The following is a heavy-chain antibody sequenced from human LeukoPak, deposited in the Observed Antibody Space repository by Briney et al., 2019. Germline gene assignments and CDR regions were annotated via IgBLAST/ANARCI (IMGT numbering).Heavy chain of an antibody. V-gene: IGHV3-48*04. CDR2: ISSSSSTI. CDR3: ARAKYPSLRFAAAAPFDY. CDR1: GFTFSSYS. J-gene: IGHJ4*02. Sequence: GGSLRLSCAASGFTFSSYSMNWVRQAPGKGLEWVSYISSSSSTIYYADSVKGRFTISRDNAKNSLYLQMNSLRAEDTAVYYCARAKYPSLRFAAAAPFDYWGQGTLVTVSS. D-gene: IGHD6-13*01.